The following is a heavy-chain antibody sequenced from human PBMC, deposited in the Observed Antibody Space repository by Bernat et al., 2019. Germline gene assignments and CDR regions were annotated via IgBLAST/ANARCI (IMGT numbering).Heavy chain of an antibody. V-gene: IGHV4-59*01. CDR1: GGSISSYY. D-gene: IGHD2-15*01. CDR2: IYYSGST. CDR3: ASSSQSYCSGGSCSTGPLDY. Sequence: QVQLQESGPGLVKPSETLSLTCTVSGGSISSYYWSWIRQPPGKGLEWIGYIYYSGSTNYNPPLKSRVTISVDTSKNQFSLKLSSVTAADTAVYYCASSSQSYCSGGSCSTGPLDYWGQGTLVTVSS. J-gene: IGHJ4*02.